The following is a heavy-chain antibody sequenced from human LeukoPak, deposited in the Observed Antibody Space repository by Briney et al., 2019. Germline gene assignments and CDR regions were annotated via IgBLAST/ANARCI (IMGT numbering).Heavy chain of an antibody. J-gene: IGHJ4*02. D-gene: IGHD3-16*01. V-gene: IGHV4-59*01. CDR1: GGSISSYY. CDR2: IYYSGST. Sequence: PSETLSLTCTVSGGSISSYYWSWIRQPPGKGLEWIGYIYYSGSTNYNPSLKSRVTISVDTSKNQFSLKLSSVTAADTAVYYCARHLGGAGANDYWGQGTLVTVS. CDR3: ARHLGGAGANDY.